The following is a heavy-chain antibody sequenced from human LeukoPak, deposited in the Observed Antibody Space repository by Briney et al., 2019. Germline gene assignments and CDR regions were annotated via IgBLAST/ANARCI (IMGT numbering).Heavy chain of an antibody. V-gene: IGHV3-30*18. CDR1: GFTFSSYG. J-gene: IGHJ4*02. Sequence: GGSLRLSCAASGFTFSSYGMHWVRQAPGKGLEWVAVMSYDGSNKYYADSVKGRFTISRDNSKNTLYLQMNSLRAEDTAVYYCAKDFEQLVFYFDYWGQGTLVTVSS. D-gene: IGHD6-6*01. CDR2: MSYDGSNK. CDR3: AKDFEQLVFYFDY.